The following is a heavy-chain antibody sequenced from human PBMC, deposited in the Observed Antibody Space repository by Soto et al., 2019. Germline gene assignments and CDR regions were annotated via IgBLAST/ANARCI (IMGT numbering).Heavy chain of an antibody. V-gene: IGHV1-69*13. J-gene: IGHJ4*02. CDR3: ARGGSYLYFDY. D-gene: IGHD1-26*01. Sequence: SVKVSCKASGGTFSSYAISWVRQAPGQGLEWMGGIIPIFGTTNYAQKFQGRVTITADESTSTAYMELSSLRSDDTAVYYCARGGSYLYFDYWGQGTLVTVSS. CDR2: IIPIFGTT. CDR1: GGTFSSYA.